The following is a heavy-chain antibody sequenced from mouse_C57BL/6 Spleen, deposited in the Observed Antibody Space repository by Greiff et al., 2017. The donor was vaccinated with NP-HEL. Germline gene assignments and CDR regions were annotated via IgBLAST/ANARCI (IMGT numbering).Heavy chain of an antibody. CDR2: ISYDGSN. J-gene: IGHJ1*03. Sequence: DVKLQESGPGLVKPSQSLSLTCSVTGYSITSGYYWNWIRQFPGNKLEWMGYISYDGSNNYNPSLKNRISITRDTSKNQFFLKLNSVTTEDTATYYCAREGDYYGSSYCWYFDVWGTGTTVTVSS. CDR3: AREGDYYGSSYCWYFDV. V-gene: IGHV3-6*01. D-gene: IGHD1-1*01. CDR1: GYSITSGYY.